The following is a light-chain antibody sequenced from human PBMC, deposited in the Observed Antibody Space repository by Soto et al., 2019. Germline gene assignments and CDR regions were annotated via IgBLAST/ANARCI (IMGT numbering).Light chain of an antibody. CDR1: QSLYSN. V-gene: IGKV3D-15*01. Sequence: EIVLTQSPATLSVSPGDVAPLSCTASQSLYSNLAWYQQKPGPTPRLIMYGASTRPTGIPARFSGSGAGTEFTLTIISLKSEDSEVYYCQQYNDWPLTFGGGTKVDIK. J-gene: IGKJ4*01. CDR2: GAS. CDR3: QQYNDWPLT.